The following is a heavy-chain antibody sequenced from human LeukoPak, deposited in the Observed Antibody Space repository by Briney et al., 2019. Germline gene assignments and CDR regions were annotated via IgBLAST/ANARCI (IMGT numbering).Heavy chain of an antibody. Sequence: SETLSLTCTVSGGSISSYYWSWTRQPPGKGLEWIGYIYYSGSTNYNPSLKSRVTISVDTSKNQFSLKLSSVTAADTAVYYCARARRDSSGYYFDYWGQGTLVTVSS. CDR2: IYYSGST. CDR3: ARARRDSSGYYFDY. V-gene: IGHV4-59*01. D-gene: IGHD3-22*01. CDR1: GGSISSYY. J-gene: IGHJ4*02.